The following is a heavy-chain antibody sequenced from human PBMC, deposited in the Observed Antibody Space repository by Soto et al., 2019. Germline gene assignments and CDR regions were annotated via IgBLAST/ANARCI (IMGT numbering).Heavy chain of an antibody. CDR1: GYSFTSYW. D-gene: IGHD1-26*01. CDR2: IYPGDSDT. V-gene: IGHV5-51*01. J-gene: IGHJ6*02. Sequence: PGESLKISCXGSGYSFTSYWIGWVRQMPGKGLEWMGIIYPGDSDTRYSPSFQGQVTISADKSISTAYLQWSSLKASDTAMYYCARLPGYSGSYYTLMYYYYGMDVWGQGTTVTVSS. CDR3: ARLPGYSGSYYTLMYYYYGMDV.